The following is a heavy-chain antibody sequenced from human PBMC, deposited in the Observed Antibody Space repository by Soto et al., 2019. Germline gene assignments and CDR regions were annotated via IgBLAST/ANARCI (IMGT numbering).Heavy chain of an antibody. Sequence: GASVKVSCKASGYTFTRYAMHWVRQAPGQRLEWMGWINAGNGNTKYSQKFQGRVTITRDTSASTAYMELSSLRSEDTAVYYCARNPYSSSWYRPRYYYYGMDVWGQGTTVTVSS. V-gene: IGHV1-3*01. CDR2: INAGNGNT. J-gene: IGHJ6*02. CDR1: GYTFTRYA. D-gene: IGHD6-13*01. CDR3: ARNPYSSSWYRPRYYYYGMDV.